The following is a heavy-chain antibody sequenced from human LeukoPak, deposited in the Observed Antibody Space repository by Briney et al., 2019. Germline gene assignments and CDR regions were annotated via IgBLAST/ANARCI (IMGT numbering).Heavy chain of an antibody. J-gene: IGHJ6*02. CDR1: GLIFTNAW. V-gene: IGHV3-15*01. D-gene: IGHD6-13*01. CDR2: IKSKTDGGTI. CDR3: TTVNSRWYPGGMDV. Sequence: GGSLRLSCAASGLIFTNAWMSWVRQALGKGREWVGRIKSKTDGGTIDYAAPVKGRFTISRDDSKNTLYLQMNSLKTEDTAVYYCTTVNSRWYPGGMDVWGQGTTVTVSS.